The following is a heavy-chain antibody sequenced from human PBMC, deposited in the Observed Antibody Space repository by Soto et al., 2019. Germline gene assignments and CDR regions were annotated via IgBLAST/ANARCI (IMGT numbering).Heavy chain of an antibody. D-gene: IGHD3-10*01. CDR1: GFTFSSYW. CDR2: IKQDGSEK. CDR3: ARDVMAYYYGSGSDYFDY. V-gene: IGHV3-7*01. Sequence: EVQLVESGGGVVQPGGSLRLSCAASGFTFSSYWMSWVRQAPGKGLEWVANIKQDGSEKYYVDSVKGRFTISRDNAKNSLYLQMNSLRAEDTAVYYCARDVMAYYYGSGSDYFDYLGQGTLVTVSS. J-gene: IGHJ4*02.